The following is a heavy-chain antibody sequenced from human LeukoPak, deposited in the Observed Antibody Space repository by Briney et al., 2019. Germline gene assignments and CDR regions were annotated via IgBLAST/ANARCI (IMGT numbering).Heavy chain of an antibody. CDR1: GFPFNMFA. D-gene: IGHD3-22*01. CDR3: AKGGITMIVVVIQYYFDY. V-gene: IGHV3-23*01. J-gene: IGHJ4*02. CDR2: LSRGGETT. Sequence: GGSLRLSCTGSGFPFNMFAMNWVRQAPGQGLEWVSGLSRGGETTNYADSVKGRFTVSRDNSKNTLYLQMNSLRAEDTAVYYCAKGGITMIVVVIQYYFDYWGQGTLVTVSS.